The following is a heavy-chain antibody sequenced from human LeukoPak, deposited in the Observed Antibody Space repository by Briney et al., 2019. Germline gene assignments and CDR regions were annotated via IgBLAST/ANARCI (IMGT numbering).Heavy chain of an antibody. CDR1: GYTFTSYA. Sequence: AAVKVSCKASGYTFTSYAMNWVRQAPGQGLEWMGWINTNTGNPTYAQGFTGRFVFSLDTSVSTAYLQISSLKAEDTAVYYCARVHGAAAWGYYGMDVWGQGTTVTVSS. J-gene: IGHJ6*02. CDR2: INTNTGNP. V-gene: IGHV7-4-1*02. D-gene: IGHD6-13*01. CDR3: ARVHGAAAWGYYGMDV.